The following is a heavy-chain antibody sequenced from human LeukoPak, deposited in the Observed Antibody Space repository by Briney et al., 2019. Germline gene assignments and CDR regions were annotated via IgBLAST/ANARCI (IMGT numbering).Heavy chain of an antibody. D-gene: IGHD1-26*01. Sequence: GGSLRLSCAASGFTFSSYGMHWVRQAPGKGLEWVALIWYDGSGEYYAASVKGRFTISRDNSKNTLYLQMNSLRAEDTAVYYCAREELLLRSDHDAFDIWGQGTMVIVSS. CDR1: GFTFSSYG. J-gene: IGHJ3*02. CDR2: IWYDGSGE. V-gene: IGHV3-33*01. CDR3: AREELLLRSDHDAFDI.